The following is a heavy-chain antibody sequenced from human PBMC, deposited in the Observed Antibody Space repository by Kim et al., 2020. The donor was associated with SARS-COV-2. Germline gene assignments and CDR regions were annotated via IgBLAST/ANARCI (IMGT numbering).Heavy chain of an antibody. CDR1: GFTFSSYE. CDR3: ARLRFDIVVVVAAGDAFDI. J-gene: IGHJ3*02. V-gene: IGHV3-48*03. Sequence: GGSLRLSCAASGFTFSSYEMNWVRQAPGKGLEWVSYISSSGSTIYYADSVKGRFTISRDNAKNSLYLQMNSLRAEDTAVYYCARLRFDIVVVVAAGDAFDIWGQGTMVTVSS. D-gene: IGHD2-15*01. CDR2: ISSSGSTI.